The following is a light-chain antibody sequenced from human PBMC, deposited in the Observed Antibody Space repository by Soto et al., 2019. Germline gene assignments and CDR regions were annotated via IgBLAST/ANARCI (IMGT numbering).Light chain of an antibody. Sequence: DIQMTQSPSSLSASVGDRVTITCRASQSISSYLNWYQQKPGKAPKLLIYAASSLQSGVPSRFSGSGSGTDFTLTNSSLQPENFATYYCKQSYSSPRTFGQRTKLEIK. CDR2: AAS. CDR3: KQSYSSPRT. CDR1: QSISSY. V-gene: IGKV1-39*01. J-gene: IGKJ2*01.